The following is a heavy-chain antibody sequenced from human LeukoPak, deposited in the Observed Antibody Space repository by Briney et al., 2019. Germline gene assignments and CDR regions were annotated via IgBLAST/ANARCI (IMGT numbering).Heavy chain of an antibody. CDR3: AREVKRIAVAGTGWFDP. CDR2: IIPIFGTA. J-gene: IGHJ5*02. D-gene: IGHD6-19*01. CDR1: GGTFSSYA. Sequence: ASVKVSCTASGGTFSSYAISWVRQAPGQGLEWMGGIIPIFGTANYAQKFQGRVTITADKSTSTAYMELSSLRSEDTAVYYCAREVKRIAVAGTGWFDPWGQGTLVTVSS. V-gene: IGHV1-69*06.